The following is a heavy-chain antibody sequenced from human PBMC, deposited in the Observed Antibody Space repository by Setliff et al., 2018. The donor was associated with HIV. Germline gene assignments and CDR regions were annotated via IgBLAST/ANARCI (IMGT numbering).Heavy chain of an antibody. CDR2: IYSGGST. CDR1: GFTVRSNY. J-gene: IGHJ3*02. D-gene: IGHD1-26*01. V-gene: IGHV3-66*01. CDR3: ARDFSGTGGYAFDI. Sequence: SCKASGFTVRSNYMSWVRQAPGKGLEWVSVIYSGGSTNYADSVKGRFTISRDNSKNTLYLQMNSLRAEDTAVYYCARDFSGTGGYAFDIWGQGTMVTVSS.